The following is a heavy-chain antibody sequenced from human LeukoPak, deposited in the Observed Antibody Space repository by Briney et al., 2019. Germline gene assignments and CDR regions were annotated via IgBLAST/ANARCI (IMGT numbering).Heavy chain of an antibody. CDR3: AIPPVWPQSGFDN. J-gene: IGHJ4*02. Sequence: GEALKISFNGAAGVFNSDGIGWARPMTGKGREYMGSIHPGDSDTRYSPSFQGQVNISVDKSSRTAYLQWSRREASDTARYYYAIPPVWPQSGFDNWGQGTLVTVSS. CDR1: AGVFNSDG. V-gene: IGHV5-51*01. CDR2: IHPGDSDT. D-gene: IGHD5-24*01.